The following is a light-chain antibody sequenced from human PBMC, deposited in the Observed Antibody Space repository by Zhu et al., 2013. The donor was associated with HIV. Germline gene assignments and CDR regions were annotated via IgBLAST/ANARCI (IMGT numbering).Light chain of an antibody. CDR1: SSDIGGFNY. Sequence: QSAQTQPASVSGSPGQSITISCTGTSSDIGGFNYVSWYQHHPGKAPKLMFYEVSNRPSGVSNRFSVSKSGNTASLTISGLQAEDEADYYCSSYTSSSTLVFGTGTKVTVL. CDR3: SSYTSSSTLV. V-gene: IGLV2-14*01. CDR2: EVS. J-gene: IGLJ1*01.